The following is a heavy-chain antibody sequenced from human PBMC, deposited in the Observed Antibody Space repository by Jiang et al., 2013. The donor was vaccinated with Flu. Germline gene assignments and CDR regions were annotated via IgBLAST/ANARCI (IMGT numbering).Heavy chain of an antibody. CDR2: ISGSGGST. J-gene: IGHJ4*02. D-gene: IGHD7-27*01. CDR3: AKDPNWAIHYWFDY. V-gene: IGHV3-23*01. Sequence: SGFTFSSYAMSWVRQAPGKGLEWVSAISGSGGSTYYADSVKGRFTISRDNSKNTLYLQMNSLRAEDTAVYYCAKDPNWAIHYWFDYWGQGTLVTVSS. CDR1: GFTFSSYA.